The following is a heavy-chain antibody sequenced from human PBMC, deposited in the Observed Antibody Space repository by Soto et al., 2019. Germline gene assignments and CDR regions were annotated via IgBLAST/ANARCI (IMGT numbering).Heavy chain of an antibody. CDR1: GFTFSSYG. J-gene: IGHJ4*02. Sequence: QVQLVESGGGVVQPGRSLRLSCAASGFTFSSYGMHWVRQAPGKGLEWVAVISYDGSNKYYADSVKGRFTISRDNSKNTLYLQMNSLRAEDTAVYYCAKDLGGNSYGFEYYFDYWGQGTLVTVSS. CDR3: AKDLGGNSYGFEYYFDY. CDR2: ISYDGSNK. D-gene: IGHD5-18*01. V-gene: IGHV3-30*18.